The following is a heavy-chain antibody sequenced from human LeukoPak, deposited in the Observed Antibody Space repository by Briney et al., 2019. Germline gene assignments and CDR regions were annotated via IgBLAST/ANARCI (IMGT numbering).Heavy chain of an antibody. Sequence: PGGSLRLSCAASGFTFSSNGMHWVRQAPGKGLEWVAVIWFDGSKKYYADSVKGRFTTSRDNSKNTLYMQMDSLRADDTAVYYCARMSGSHLDYWGQGTLVTVSS. V-gene: IGHV3-33*01. CDR1: GFTFSSNG. CDR2: IWFDGSKK. J-gene: IGHJ4*02. D-gene: IGHD1-26*01. CDR3: ARMSGSHLDY.